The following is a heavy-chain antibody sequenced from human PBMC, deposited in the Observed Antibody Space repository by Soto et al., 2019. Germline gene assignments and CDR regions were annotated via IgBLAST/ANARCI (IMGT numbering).Heavy chain of an antibody. J-gene: IGHJ4*02. Sequence: GASVKVSCKASGYTFTSYDINWVRQATGQGLEWMGWMNPNSGNTGFAQKFQGRVTMTRDTSISTAYMELSSLRSEDTAVYYCARRATWDVQDHWGQGTLVTVSS. D-gene: IGHD1-1*01. V-gene: IGHV1-8*01. CDR1: GYTFTSYD. CDR2: MNPNSGNT. CDR3: ARRATWDVQDH.